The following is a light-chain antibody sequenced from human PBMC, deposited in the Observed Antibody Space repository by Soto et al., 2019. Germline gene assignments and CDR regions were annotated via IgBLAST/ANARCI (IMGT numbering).Light chain of an antibody. Sequence: QSALTQPASVSGSPGQSITISCTGTSSDVGGYNYVSWYQQHPGKAPKLMIYDVSNRPSGVSNRFSGSKSGNTASLTISGLQTDDEADYYCSSYTGSSTLVFGTGTKLTVL. J-gene: IGLJ1*01. CDR3: SSYTGSSTLV. CDR1: SSDVGGYNY. V-gene: IGLV2-14*01. CDR2: DVS.